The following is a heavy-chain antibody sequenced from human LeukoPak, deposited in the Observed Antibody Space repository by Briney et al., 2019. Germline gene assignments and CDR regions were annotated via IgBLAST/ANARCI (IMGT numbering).Heavy chain of an antibody. CDR2: GHYSGST. Sequence: SSETLSLTCIVSDDSIRNYYWNWIRRPPWKGLEWIGFGHYSGSTFYNPSLKSRVTISVDTSNNQFSLRLNSVTAADTAVYYCARWGEHSALRVHAFDIWGQGTMVSVSS. V-gene: IGHV4-59*01. J-gene: IGHJ3*02. D-gene: IGHD1/OR15-1a*01. CDR1: DDSIRNYY. CDR3: ARWGEHSALRVHAFDI.